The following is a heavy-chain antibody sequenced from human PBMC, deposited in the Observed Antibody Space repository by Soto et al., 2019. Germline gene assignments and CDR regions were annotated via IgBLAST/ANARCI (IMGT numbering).Heavy chain of an antibody. D-gene: IGHD1-26*01. CDR3: ARDLVVGEGMDV. CDR1: GYSITAGGYY. CDR2: FYSSGSI. V-gene: IGHV4-39*07. Sequence: SETLSLTCFVSGYSITAGGYYWGWIRHHPGKGLEWIGSFYSSGSIIYNPSLRSRVSISGDTSSNQFSMSLTSVTAADTAVYYCARDLVVGEGMDVWGQGTTVTVSS. J-gene: IGHJ6*02.